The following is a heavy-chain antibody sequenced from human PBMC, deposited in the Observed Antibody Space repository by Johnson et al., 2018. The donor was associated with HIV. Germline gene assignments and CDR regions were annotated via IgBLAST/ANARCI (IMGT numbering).Heavy chain of an antibody. CDR1: GFTFSSYA. V-gene: IGHV3-30-3*01. D-gene: IGHD6-13*01. CDR3: ARDKYPPTAAAGTDAFAI. Sequence: QMLLVESGGGVVQPGRSLRLSCAASGFTFSSYAMHWVRQAPGKGLEWVAVISYDGSNKYYADSVKGRFTISRDNSKNTLYLQMNSLRAEDTAVYYCARDKYPPTAAAGTDAFAIWGHGTMVTVSS. CDR2: ISYDGSNK. J-gene: IGHJ3*02.